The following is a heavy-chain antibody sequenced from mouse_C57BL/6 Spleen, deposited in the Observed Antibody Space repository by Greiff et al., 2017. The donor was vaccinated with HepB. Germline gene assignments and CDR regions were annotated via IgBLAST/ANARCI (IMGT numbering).Heavy chain of an antibody. V-gene: IGHV5-9-1*02. J-gene: IGHJ1*03. CDR3: TRDGIMITTGDWYFDV. D-gene: IGHD2-4*01. Sequence: EVQRVESGEGLVKPGGSLKLSCAASGFTFSSYAMSWVRQTPEKRLEWVAYISSGGDYIYYADTVKGRFTISRDNARNTLYLQMSSLKSEDTAMYYCTRDGIMITTGDWYFDVWGTGTTVTVSS. CDR2: ISSGGDYI. CDR1: GFTFSSYA.